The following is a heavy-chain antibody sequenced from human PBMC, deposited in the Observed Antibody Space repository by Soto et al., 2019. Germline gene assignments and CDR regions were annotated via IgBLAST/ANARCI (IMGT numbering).Heavy chain of an antibody. CDR1: GGTFGDYG. CDR3: ARDDGEGGMDV. D-gene: IGHD4-17*01. J-gene: IGHJ6*02. CDR2: ILPVFRTP. V-gene: IGHV1-69*01. Sequence: QMHLVQSGPEVRKPGSSVTVSCKASGGTFGDYGIDWVRQAPGHGLEWMGGILPVFRTPRNAQKCEGRVSLTGDEVTNTAFMVLNRLRPEDTATYYCARDDGEGGMDVWGPGTTVIVSS.